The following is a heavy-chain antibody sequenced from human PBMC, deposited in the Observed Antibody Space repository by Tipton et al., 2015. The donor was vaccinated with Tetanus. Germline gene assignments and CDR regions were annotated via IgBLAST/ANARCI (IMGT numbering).Heavy chain of an antibody. Sequence: TLSLTCAVYGGSISSYYWSWIRQPPGKGLEWIGYIYYSGSTNYNPSLKSRVTISVDTSKNQFSLKLSSVTAADTAVYYCARRKEGSSWLFDYWGQGTLVTVSS. J-gene: IGHJ4*02. CDR3: ARRKEGSSWLFDY. V-gene: IGHV4-59*08. D-gene: IGHD6-13*01. CDR1: GGSISSYY. CDR2: IYYSGST.